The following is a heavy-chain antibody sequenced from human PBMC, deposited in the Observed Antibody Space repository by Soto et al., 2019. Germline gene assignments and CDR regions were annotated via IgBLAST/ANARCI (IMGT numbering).Heavy chain of an antibody. D-gene: IGHD3-3*01. CDR2: MNPNSGNT. CDR3: ARVYYDFWSGYVRTFDC. Sequence: ASVKVSCKASGYTFTIYYINWVRRTTGQGLEWMGWMNPNSGNTGYAQKFQGRVTMTRNTSISTAYMELSSLRSEDTAVYYCARVYYDFWSGYVRTFDCWGQGTLVTVSS. CDR1: GYTFTIYY. J-gene: IGHJ4*02. V-gene: IGHV1-8*01.